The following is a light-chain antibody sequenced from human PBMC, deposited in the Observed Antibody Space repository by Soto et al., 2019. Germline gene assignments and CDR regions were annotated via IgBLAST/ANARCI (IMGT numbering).Light chain of an antibody. CDR1: SSDVGGYNS. CDR3: SSYTSSSTYV. V-gene: IGLV2-14*03. CDR2: NVS. Sequence: QSALTQPASVSGSPGQSITISCTGTSSDVGGYNSVSWYQQHPGKATKLMIYNVSNRPSGISDRFSGSRSGNTASLTISGLQAEDEADYYCSSYTSSSTYVFGTGTKVTVL. J-gene: IGLJ1*01.